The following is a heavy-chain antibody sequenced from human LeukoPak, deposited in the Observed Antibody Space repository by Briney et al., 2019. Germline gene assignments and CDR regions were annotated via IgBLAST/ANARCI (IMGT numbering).Heavy chain of an antibody. CDR1: GYTFTGYY. CDR3: ARDRRDSSGWRKTDY. Sequence: GASVKVSCKAFGYTFTGYYMHWVRQAPGQGLEWMGRINPNSGGTNYAQKFQGRVTMTRDTSISTAYMELSRLRSDDTAVYYCARDRRDSSGWRKTDYWGQGTLVTVSS. D-gene: IGHD6-19*01. J-gene: IGHJ4*02. CDR2: INPNSGGT. V-gene: IGHV1-2*06.